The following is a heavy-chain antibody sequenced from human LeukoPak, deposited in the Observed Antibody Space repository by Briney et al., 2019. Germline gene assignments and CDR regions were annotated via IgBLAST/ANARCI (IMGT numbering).Heavy chain of an antibody. CDR3: ARDAYYYDSSGYYLPAGADY. D-gene: IGHD3-22*01. CDR2: ISSRSITI. Sequence: GGSLRLSCAASGFTFSSYSMNWVRQAPGKGLEWVSYISSRSITIYCADSVKGRFTISRDNAKNSLYLQMNSLRAEDTAMYYCARDAYYYDSSGYYLPAGADYWGQGTLVTVSS. V-gene: IGHV3-48*01. J-gene: IGHJ4*02. CDR1: GFTFSSYS.